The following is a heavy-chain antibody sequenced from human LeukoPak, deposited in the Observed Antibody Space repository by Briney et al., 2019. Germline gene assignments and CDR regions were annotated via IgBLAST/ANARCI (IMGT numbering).Heavy chain of an antibody. Sequence: PSETLSLTCAVYGGSFSGYYWSWIRQPPGKGLEWIGEINHSGSTNYNPSLKSRVTISVDTSKNQFPLKLSSVTAADTAVYYCARVQIVVVVAATLRREYYFDYWGQGTLVTVSS. V-gene: IGHV4-34*01. D-gene: IGHD2-15*01. J-gene: IGHJ4*02. CDR1: GGSFSGYY. CDR2: INHSGST. CDR3: ARVQIVVVVAATLRREYYFDY.